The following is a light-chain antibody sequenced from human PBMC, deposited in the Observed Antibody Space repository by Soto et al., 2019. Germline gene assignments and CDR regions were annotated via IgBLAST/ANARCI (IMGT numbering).Light chain of an antibody. V-gene: IGKV3-20*01. CDR1: QSVSSSY. J-gene: IGKJ1*01. CDR2: GAS. Sequence: IVMTQSPATLSVSPGERATLSCRASQSVSSSYLAWYQQKPGQAPRLLTYGASSRATGIPDRFSGSGSGTDFTLTISRLEPEDFAVYYCQQYGSSPPTWTFGQGTKVDI. CDR3: QQYGSSPPTWT.